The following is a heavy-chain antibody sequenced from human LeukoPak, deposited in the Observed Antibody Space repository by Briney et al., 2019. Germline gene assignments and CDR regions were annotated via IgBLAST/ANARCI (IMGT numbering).Heavy chain of an antibody. Sequence: SETLSLTCTVSGGSINGYFCTWLRQSAGAGLECIGRIHTSGTTYYNPSFKSRVSMSVDTSNNKFSLRLNSVSAADTAVYYCARDPGGHGRYFDYWGQGAMVTVSS. CDR2: IHTSGTT. J-gene: IGHJ4*02. CDR3: ARDPGGHGRYFDY. D-gene: IGHD1-14*01. CDR1: GGSINGYF. V-gene: IGHV4-4*07.